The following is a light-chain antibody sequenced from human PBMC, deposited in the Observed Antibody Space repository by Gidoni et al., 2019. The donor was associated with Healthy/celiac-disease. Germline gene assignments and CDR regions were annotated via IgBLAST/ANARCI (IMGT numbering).Light chain of an antibody. J-gene: IGKJ2*01. V-gene: IGKV4-1*01. CDR3: QQYYSIPHT. Sequence: DIVLTQSPDSLAVSLGERATINCKSSQSVLYSSNNKNYLAWYQQKPGQPTKLLISWASARESGVPDRFSGSGSGTYFTLTISSLQAADVAVYYCQQYYSIPHTFGQGTKLEIK. CDR2: WAS. CDR1: QSVLYSSNNKNY.